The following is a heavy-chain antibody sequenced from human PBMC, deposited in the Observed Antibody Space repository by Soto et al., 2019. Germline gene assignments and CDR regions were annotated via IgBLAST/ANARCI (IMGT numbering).Heavy chain of an antibody. Sequence: QVQLVQSGAEVKKPGASVKVSCKASGYTFTSYYMHWVRQAPGQGLECMGIINPSGGSTSYVQKFQSSVTMPRDTSTSTVYMELSRLRSADTAVYYCARDITIFGVVISYYYFYGMDVWGQGTTVTVSS. J-gene: IGHJ6*02. CDR1: GYTFTSYY. V-gene: IGHV1-46*01. CDR3: ARDITIFGVVISYYYFYGMDV. CDR2: INPSGGST. D-gene: IGHD3-3*01.